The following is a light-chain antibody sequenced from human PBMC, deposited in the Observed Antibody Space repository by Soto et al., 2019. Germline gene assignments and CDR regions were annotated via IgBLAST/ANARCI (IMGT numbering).Light chain of an antibody. V-gene: IGKV1-5*01. CDR2: DAS. Sequence: DIQMTQSPSTLSASVGDTVTITCRASQSVSTWLAWYQQTPGKAPKLLIYDASALPRGVPSRFSGSGSGTKFTLTIASLQPDDFATYYCQQYETFSGTFGPGTKVDIK. CDR3: QQYETFSGT. CDR1: QSVSTW. J-gene: IGKJ1*01.